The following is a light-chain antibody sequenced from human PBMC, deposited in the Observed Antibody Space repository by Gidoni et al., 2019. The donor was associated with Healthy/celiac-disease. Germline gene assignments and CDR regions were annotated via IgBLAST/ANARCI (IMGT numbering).Light chain of an antibody. V-gene: IGKV1-39*01. J-gene: IGKJ5*01. CDR1: QSIISY. Sequence: DIQMTQSPSSLSASVGDRVTITCRASQSIISYLNWYQQKPGKAPNLLIYAASSLQRGVPSRFSGSGSGTDFTLTISSLQPEDSATYYCQQSYSTPSITFGQGTRLEIK. CDR3: QQSYSTPSIT. CDR2: AAS.